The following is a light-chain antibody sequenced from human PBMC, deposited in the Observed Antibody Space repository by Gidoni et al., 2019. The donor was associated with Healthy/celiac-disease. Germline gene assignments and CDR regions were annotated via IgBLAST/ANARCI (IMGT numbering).Light chain of an antibody. CDR3: QQSYSTPFT. V-gene: IGKV1-39*01. CDR2: AAS. CDR1: ESISSY. J-gene: IGKJ3*01. Sequence: DGQMMQTPSSLSPSVGDGVTTTCRASESISSYLSWYQQKQGKAPKLLIYAASSVQSGVPSRFGGSASAKVFTLTISRLQPEDFATYYCQQSYSTPFTFXRXTKVDIK.